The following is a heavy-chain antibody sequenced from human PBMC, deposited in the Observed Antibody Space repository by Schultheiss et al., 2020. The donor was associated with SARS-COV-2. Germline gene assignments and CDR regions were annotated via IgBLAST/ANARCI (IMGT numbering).Heavy chain of an antibody. J-gene: IGHJ4*02. V-gene: IGHV3-21*01. Sequence: GESMKISCAASGFTFSSYSMNWVRQAPGKGLEWVSSISSSSSYIYYADSVKGRFTISRDNAKNSLYLQMNSLRAEDTAVYYCARGRPGDSSGYYYDYWGQGTLVTVSS. D-gene: IGHD3-22*01. CDR3: ARGRPGDSSGYYYDY. CDR2: ISSSSSYI. CDR1: GFTFSSYS.